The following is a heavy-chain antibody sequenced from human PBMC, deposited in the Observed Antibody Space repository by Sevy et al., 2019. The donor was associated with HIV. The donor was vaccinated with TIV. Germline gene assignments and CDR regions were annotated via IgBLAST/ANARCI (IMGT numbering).Heavy chain of an antibody. D-gene: IGHD6-25*01. CDR3: AKDSGTWSIDY. V-gene: IGHV3-30*02. Sequence: GGSLRLSCATFGFSFSSYGMHWVRQSPGKGLEWVAHIGYGGKQNYGDSVRGRFSISRDTSKNTVFLQMNSLRGEDTAVYICAKDSGTWSIDYWGQGSLVTVSS. J-gene: IGHJ4*02. CDR1: GFSFSSYG. CDR2: IGYGGKQ.